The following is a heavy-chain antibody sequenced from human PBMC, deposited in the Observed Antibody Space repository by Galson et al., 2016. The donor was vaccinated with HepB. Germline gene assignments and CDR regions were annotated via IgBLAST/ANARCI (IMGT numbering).Heavy chain of an antibody. Sequence: SLRLPCAASGFTFSSYGMHWVRQAPGKGLDWVAVISYDGSNKDYADSVKGRFPISRDNSKNTLYLQMDRLRAEDRAVYYCVYSVTSVGHPFEIWGQGTMVTVSS. CDR3: VYSVTSVGHPFEI. V-gene: IGHV3-30*03. CDR1: GFTFSSYG. J-gene: IGHJ3*02. D-gene: IGHD4-11*01. CDR2: ISYDGSNK.